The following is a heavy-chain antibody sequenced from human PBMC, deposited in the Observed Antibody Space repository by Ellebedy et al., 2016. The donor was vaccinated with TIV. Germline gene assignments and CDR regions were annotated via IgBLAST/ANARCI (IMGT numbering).Heavy chain of an antibody. D-gene: IGHD3-22*01. CDR2: ISNTGSRT. V-gene: IGHV3-23*01. Sequence: GESLKISCAASGFTFSSYAMSWVRQAPGKGLEWVSTISNTGSRTYYADSVEGRFIISRDNYKKTLYLQMNSLRAEDTAVYYCAKGRGGGSDSSAPRYYFDYWGLGTLVTDSS. J-gene: IGHJ4*02. CDR1: GFTFSSYA. CDR3: AKGRGGGSDSSAPRYYFDY.